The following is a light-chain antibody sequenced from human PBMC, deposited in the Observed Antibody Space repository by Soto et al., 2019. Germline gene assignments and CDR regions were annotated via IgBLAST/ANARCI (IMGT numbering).Light chain of an antibody. CDR3: GTWDSSLSVFV. J-gene: IGLJ1*01. CDR1: SPNIGKNY. CDR2: EDN. Sequence: TPPPPVSAAPGQKITFSCSGSSPNIGKNYVSWYQQVPGTAPKLLIYEDNKRRSGIPDRFSGSKSGTSATLGITGLQTGDEADYYCGTWDSSLSVFVFGTGTKVTVL. V-gene: IGLV1-51*02.